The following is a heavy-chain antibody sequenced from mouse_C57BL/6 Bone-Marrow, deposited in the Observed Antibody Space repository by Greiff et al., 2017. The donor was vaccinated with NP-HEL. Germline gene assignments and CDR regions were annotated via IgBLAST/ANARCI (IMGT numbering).Heavy chain of an antibody. CDR3: ARIKPSSGPRRYAMDY. CDR2: IYPGSGST. Sequence: QVQLQQPGAELVKPGASVKMSCKASGYTFTSYWITWVKQRPGQGLEWIGDIYPGSGSTNYNEKFKSKATLTVDTSSSTAYMQLSSLTSEDSAVDYCARIKPSSGPRRYAMDYWGQGTSVTVSS. V-gene: IGHV1-55*01. D-gene: IGHD6-1*01. J-gene: IGHJ4*01. CDR1: GYTFTSYW.